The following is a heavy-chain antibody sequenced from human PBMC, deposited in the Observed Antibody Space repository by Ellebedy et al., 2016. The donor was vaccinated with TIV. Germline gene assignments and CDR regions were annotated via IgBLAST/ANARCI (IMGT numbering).Heavy chain of an antibody. CDR2: LYHSGMT. CDR1: GGSITSGSYF. V-gene: IGHV4-39*01. CDR3: ARRRGGASYYYYHGLDV. Sequence: MPGGSLRLSCTVSGGSITSGSYFWGWIRQPPGKGLEWIGSLYHSGMTHYNPSLKSRIPISVDTSKTQFSLELTSVTAADTAVYFCARRRGGASYYYYHGLDVWGQGTMVTVSS. J-gene: IGHJ6*02. D-gene: IGHD1-26*01.